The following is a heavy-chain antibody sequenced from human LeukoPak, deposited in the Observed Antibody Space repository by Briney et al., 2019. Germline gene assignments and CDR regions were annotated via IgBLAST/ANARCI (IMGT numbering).Heavy chain of an antibody. D-gene: IGHD3-16*02. CDR3: ARTNGEIRLGGLSFDY. CDR2: IYYSGST. J-gene: IGHJ4*02. Sequence: SETLSLTCTVSGGSISSYYWSWIRQPPGKGLEWIGYIYYSGSTNYNPSLKSRVTISVDTSKNQFSLKLSPVTAADTAVYYCARTNGEIRLGGLSFDYWGQGTLVTVSS. V-gene: IGHV4-59*08. CDR1: GGSISSYY.